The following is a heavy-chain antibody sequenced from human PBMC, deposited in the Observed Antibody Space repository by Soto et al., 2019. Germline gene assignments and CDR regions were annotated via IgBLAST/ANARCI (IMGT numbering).Heavy chain of an antibody. Sequence: GGSLRLSCAASGITLSSYAMSWVRQAPGKGPEWVSGISASGGSTSYADSVKGRFTISRDNSKNTLYLQMNSLRAEDTAVYYCAGGIAVFYGMDVWGQGTTVTVS. CDR2: ISASGGST. J-gene: IGHJ6*02. D-gene: IGHD6-19*01. V-gene: IGHV3-23*01. CDR3: AGGIAVFYGMDV. CDR1: GITLSSYA.